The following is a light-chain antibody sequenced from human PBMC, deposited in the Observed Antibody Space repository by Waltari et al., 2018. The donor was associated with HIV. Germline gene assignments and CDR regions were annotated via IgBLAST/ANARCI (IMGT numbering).Light chain of an antibody. CDR3: QQYYSTPYT. V-gene: IGKV4-1*01. CDR2: WAS. J-gene: IGKJ2*01. Sequence: NCKSSQSVLYSSNNKNYLAWYQQKPGQPPKLLIYWASTRESGVPDRFSGSGSGTDFTLTISSLQAEDVAVYYCQQYYSTPYTFGQGTKLEIK. CDR1: QSVLYSSNNKNY.